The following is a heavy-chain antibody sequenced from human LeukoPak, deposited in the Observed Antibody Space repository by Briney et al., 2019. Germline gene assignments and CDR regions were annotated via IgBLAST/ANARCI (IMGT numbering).Heavy chain of an antibody. CDR1: GYTFTGYY. D-gene: IGHD6-6*01. V-gene: IGHV1-2*02. J-gene: IGHJ5*02. CDR2: INPNSGGT. CDR3: ARGPALVGHSSSSEGSDP. Sequence: GASVKVSCKASGYTFTGYYMHWVRQAPGQGLEWMGWINPNSGGTNYAQKFQGRVTMTRDTSISTAYMELSRLRSEDTAVYYCARGPALVGHSSSSEGSDPWGQGTLVTVSS.